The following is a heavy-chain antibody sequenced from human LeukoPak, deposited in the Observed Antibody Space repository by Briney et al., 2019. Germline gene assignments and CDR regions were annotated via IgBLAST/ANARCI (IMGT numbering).Heavy chain of an antibody. CDR2: ISYDGSNK. D-gene: IGHD4-17*01. CDR1: GFTFSSYG. V-gene: IGHV3-30*18. J-gene: IGHJ6*02. CDR3: AKGKGDYVNYYYGMDV. Sequence: GRSLRLSCVASGFTFSSYGMHWVRQAPGKGLEWVAVISYDGSNKYYADSVKGRFTIPRDNSKNTLYLQINSLRAEDTAVYYCAKGKGDYVNYYYGMDVWGQGTTVTVSS.